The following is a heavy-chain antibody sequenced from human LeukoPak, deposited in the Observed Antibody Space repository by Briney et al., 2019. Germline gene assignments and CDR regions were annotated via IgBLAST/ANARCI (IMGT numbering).Heavy chain of an antibody. D-gene: IGHD6-13*01. CDR2: ITGSGDTT. Sequence: GGSLRLSCAASGFTFSSYGMHWVRQAPGKGLEWVSGITGSGDTTFYADSVKGRFTISRDNSKNTLYLQMHSLRAEDTAVYYCVKDYSTIAAAANPLFDYWGQGALVTVSS. CDR1: GFTFSSYG. CDR3: VKDYSTIAAAANPLFDY. J-gene: IGHJ4*02. V-gene: IGHV3-23*01.